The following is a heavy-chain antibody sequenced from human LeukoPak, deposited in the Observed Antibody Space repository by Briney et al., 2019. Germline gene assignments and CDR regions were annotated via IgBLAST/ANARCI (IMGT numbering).Heavy chain of an antibody. Sequence: GGSLRLSCAASGFTFSSYAMHWVRQAPGNGLEWVAVISYDVSNKYYADSVKGRFTISRDNSKTTQYLQMNSLRAEDTAVYYCARAGSGLSIGAFDIWGQGTMVTVSS. CDR1: GFTFSSYA. J-gene: IGHJ3*02. CDR3: ARAGSGLSIGAFDI. CDR2: ISYDVSNK. V-gene: IGHV3-30*04. D-gene: IGHD3-10*01.